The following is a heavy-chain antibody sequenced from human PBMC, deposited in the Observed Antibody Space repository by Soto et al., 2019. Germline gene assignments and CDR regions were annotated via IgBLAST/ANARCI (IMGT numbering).Heavy chain of an antibody. CDR2: ISSTDEK. J-gene: IGHJ5*01. CDR3: ARMVYYLCGYSPTGNYFLS. CDR1: GFSLRSARTG. V-gene: IGHV2-26*01. Sequence: GHTLVNTTETLTLTCTVSGFSLRSARTGVSWIRQPPGKALEWLAHISSTDEKSYSTSLKSRLAISTDTSQSQAVLTMTNMQPVETATYYCARMVYYLCGYSPTGNYFLSWG. D-gene: IGHD3-22*01.